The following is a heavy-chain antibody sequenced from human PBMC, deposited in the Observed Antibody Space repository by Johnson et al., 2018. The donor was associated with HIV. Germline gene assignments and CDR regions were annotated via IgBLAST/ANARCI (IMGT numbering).Heavy chain of an antibody. Sequence: VQLVESGGGVVQPGTSLRLSCAAYGFTFSSYAMHWVRQAPGQGLEWVAVISYDGSNTYYADSVRGRFTLSRDNSKNTVYLQMNSLRAEDTALYYCAGGRIGAFDIWGQGTMVTVSS. V-gene: IGHV3-30*04. CDR3: AGGRIGAFDI. J-gene: IGHJ3*02. CDR2: ISYDGSNT. CDR1: GFTFSSYA. D-gene: IGHD2-15*01.